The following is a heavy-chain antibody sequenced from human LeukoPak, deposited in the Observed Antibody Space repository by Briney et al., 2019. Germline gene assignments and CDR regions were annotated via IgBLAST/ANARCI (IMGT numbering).Heavy chain of an antibody. CDR1: GFTFSSYA. Sequence: AGGSLRLSCAASGFTFSSYAMNWVRQAPGKGLEWVSAISGGGGTTYYADSVKGRFTISRDNSKNTLYLQMNSLRAEDTALYYCANPPTYCSSTACYAPFDYWGQGTLVTVSS. J-gene: IGHJ4*02. V-gene: IGHV3-23*01. CDR3: ANPPTYCSSTACYAPFDY. D-gene: IGHD2-2*01. CDR2: ISGGGGTT.